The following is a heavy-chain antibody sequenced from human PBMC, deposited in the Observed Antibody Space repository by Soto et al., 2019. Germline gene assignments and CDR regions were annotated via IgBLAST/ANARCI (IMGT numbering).Heavy chain of an antibody. CDR1: GFTFSSYS. V-gene: IGHV3-48*01. CDR2: ISSRSSTI. J-gene: IGHJ4*02. Sequence: EVPLVESGGGLVQPGGSLRLSCAASGFTFSSYSMNWVRQAPGKGLEWVSYISSRSSTIYYADSVKGRFTISRDNAKNSLYLQMNSLRAEDTAVYYCARQPGDYWGQGTLVTVSS. CDR3: ARQPGDY.